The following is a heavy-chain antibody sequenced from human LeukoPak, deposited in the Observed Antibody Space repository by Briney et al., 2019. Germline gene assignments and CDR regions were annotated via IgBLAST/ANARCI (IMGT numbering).Heavy chain of an antibody. CDR3: ARAPYSSSSTALGY. Sequence: GGSLRLSCAASGFTFSSYAMHWVRQAPGKGLEWVAVISYDGSNKYYADSVKGRFTISRDNAKNSLYLQMNSLRAEDTAVYYCARAPYSSSSTALGYWGQGTLVTVSS. CDR1: GFTFSSYA. D-gene: IGHD6-6*01. CDR2: ISYDGSNK. J-gene: IGHJ4*02. V-gene: IGHV3-30-3*01.